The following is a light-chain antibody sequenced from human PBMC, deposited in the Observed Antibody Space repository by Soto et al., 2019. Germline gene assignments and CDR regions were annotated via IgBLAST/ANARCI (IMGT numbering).Light chain of an antibody. V-gene: IGKV3-20*01. CDR1: QSVSSSY. CDR3: QQYGSSMIT. CDR2: GAS. Sequence: EIVLSQSPGPLSLSPGVRAPLSCRASQSVSSSYLAWYQQKPGQAPRLLIYGASSRATGIPDRFSGSGSGTDFTLTISRLEPEDFAVYYCQQYGSSMITFGQGTRLEIK. J-gene: IGKJ5*01.